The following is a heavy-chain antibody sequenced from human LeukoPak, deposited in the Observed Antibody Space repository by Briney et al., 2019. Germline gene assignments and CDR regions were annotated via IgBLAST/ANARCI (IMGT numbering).Heavy chain of an antibody. J-gene: IGHJ4*02. CDR3: ARRPYYYDGSGYYFDY. Sequence: GESLKISCKGSGYSFTSYWIGWVRQMPGKGLEWMGIIYPGDSDTRYSPSFQGQVTISADKSTSTAYLQWSSLTASDTAMYYCARRPYYYDGSGYYFDYWGQGTLVTVSS. CDR1: GYSFTSYW. CDR2: IYPGDSDT. V-gene: IGHV5-51*01. D-gene: IGHD3-22*01.